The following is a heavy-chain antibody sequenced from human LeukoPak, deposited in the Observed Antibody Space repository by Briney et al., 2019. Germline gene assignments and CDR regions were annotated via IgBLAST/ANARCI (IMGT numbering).Heavy chain of an antibody. D-gene: IGHD6-13*01. Sequence: GESLMISCWGSGYSCNSLWIGWGRQMPEKGLEWMGIIYPGDSDTRYSPSFQGQVTISADKSISTAYLQWSSLKASDTAMYYCARCYSSSCPDGFDPWGQGTLVTVSS. V-gene: IGHV5-51*01. CDR3: ARCYSSSCPDGFDP. CDR1: GYSCNSLW. CDR2: IYPGDSDT. J-gene: IGHJ5*02.